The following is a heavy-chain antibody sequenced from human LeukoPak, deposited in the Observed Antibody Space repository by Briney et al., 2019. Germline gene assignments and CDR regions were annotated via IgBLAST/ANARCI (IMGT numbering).Heavy chain of an antibody. CDR2: IWYDGSNK. CDR1: GFTFSSYG. Sequence: QAGGSLTLSCAAYGFTFSSYGMHWVRQAPGKGLEWVAVIWYDGSNKYYADSVKGRFTISRDNSKNTLYLQMNSLRAEDTAVYYCARGRWGAVAGTTFDYWGQGTLVTVSS. V-gene: IGHV3-33*01. CDR3: ARGRWGAVAGTTFDY. J-gene: IGHJ4*02. D-gene: IGHD6-19*01.